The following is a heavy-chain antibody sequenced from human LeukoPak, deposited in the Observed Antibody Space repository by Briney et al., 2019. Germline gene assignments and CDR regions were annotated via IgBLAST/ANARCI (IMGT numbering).Heavy chain of an antibody. CDR2: INPNSGGT. V-gene: IGHV1-2*02. CDR3: ARGTQYQLLSLFFDY. Sequence: ASVKVSCKASGYTFTGYYMHWVRQAPGQGLEWVGWINPNSGGTNYAQKFQGRVTMTRDTSISTAYMELSRLGSDDTAVYYCARGTQYQLLSLFFDYWGQGTLVTVSS. J-gene: IGHJ4*02. CDR1: GYTFTGYY. D-gene: IGHD2-2*01.